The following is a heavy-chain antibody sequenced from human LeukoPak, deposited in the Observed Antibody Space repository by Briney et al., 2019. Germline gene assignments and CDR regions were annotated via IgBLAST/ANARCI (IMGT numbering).Heavy chain of an antibody. CDR2: IWHDGSNQ. CDR3: ARDRGPGGLAGTYY. D-gene: IGHD6-19*01. CDR1: GCTFSSYA. Sequence: PGRSLRLSCVASGCTFSSYAMHWVRQAPGKGLEWVAVIWHDGSNQTYTDSVKGRFTISRDNSKNTLDLHMNSLRAEDTAMYYCARDRGPGGLAGTYYWGQGTLVTVSS. J-gene: IGHJ4*02. V-gene: IGHV3-33*01.